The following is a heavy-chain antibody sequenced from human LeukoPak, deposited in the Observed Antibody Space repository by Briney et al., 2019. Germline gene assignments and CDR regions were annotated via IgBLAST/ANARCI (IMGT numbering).Heavy chain of an antibody. CDR3: ASRYCSSTSCYGDHDN. D-gene: IGHD2-2*01. V-gene: IGHV3-30-3*01. CDR1: GFTFSSYA. Sequence: GGSLRLSCAASGFTFSSYAMHWVRQAPGKGLEWVTVISYDGSNKDYADSVKGRFTISRDNSKNTLYLQMSSLRTEDTAVYYCASRYCSSTSCYGDHDNWGQGTLVTVST. CDR2: ISYDGSNK. J-gene: IGHJ4*02.